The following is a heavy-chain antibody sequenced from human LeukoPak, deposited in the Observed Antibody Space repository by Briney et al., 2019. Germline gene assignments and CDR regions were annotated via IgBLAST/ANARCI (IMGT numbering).Heavy chain of an antibody. J-gene: IGHJ5*02. V-gene: IGHV1-8*01. CDR3: ARGLYCQRIFRITIVRGVIGRFDP. D-gene: IGHD3-10*01. Sequence: SVKVSCKASGYTFTSYDINWVRQATGQGLEWMGWMNPNSGNTGYAHKFQGRVTITRNTSISTATMDLTSRRTEDKDVYECARGLYCQRIFRITIVRGVIGRFDPWGQGTLVTVSS. CDR1: GYTFTSYD. CDR2: MNPNSGNT.